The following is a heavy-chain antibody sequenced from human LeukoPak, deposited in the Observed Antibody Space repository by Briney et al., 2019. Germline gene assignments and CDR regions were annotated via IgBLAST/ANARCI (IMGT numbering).Heavy chain of an antibody. D-gene: IGHD6-19*01. Sequence: GGSLRLSCAASGFTFSSYAMSWVRQGPGKGLEWVSAISGNDGRTYYTDSVKGRLTISRDNSKNTLYLQMNSLRADDTAVYYCASPLGIAVAGTRLWGQGNLVTVSS. CDR3: ASPLGIAVAGTRL. V-gene: IGHV3-23*01. J-gene: IGHJ4*02. CDR2: ISGNDGRT. CDR1: GFTFSSYA.